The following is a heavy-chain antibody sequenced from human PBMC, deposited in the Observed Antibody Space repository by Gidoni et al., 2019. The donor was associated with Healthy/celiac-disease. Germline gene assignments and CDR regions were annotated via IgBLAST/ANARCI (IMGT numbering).Heavy chain of an antibody. V-gene: IGHV3-30*18. CDR2: ISYDGSNK. D-gene: IGHD3-3*01. J-gene: IGHJ4*02. CDR1: GFTFSSSG. Sequence: QVQLVESGGGVVQPGRSLRLSCAASGFTFSSSGMHWVRQAPGKGLEWVAVISYDGSNKYYADSVKGRFTISRDNSKNTLYLQMNSLRAEDTAVYYCAKGKPYYDFWSGYYVDYWGQGTLVTVSS. CDR3: AKGKPYYDFWSGYYVDY.